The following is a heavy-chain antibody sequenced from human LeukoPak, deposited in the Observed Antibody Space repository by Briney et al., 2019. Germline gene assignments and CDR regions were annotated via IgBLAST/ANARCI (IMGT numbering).Heavy chain of an antibody. CDR1: GSSISSGDHY. J-gene: IGHJ4*02. CDR2: IYYSGST. Sequence: QSSQTLSLTCTVSGSSISSGDHYWGWIRQHPWKGLEWIGYIYYSGSTHYNPSLKSRVTISVDTSKNHFSLKLRSVTAADTAVYYCARYCSGVGCYPVDYWGQGTLVTVSS. D-gene: IGHD2-15*01. CDR3: ARYCSGVGCYPVDY. V-gene: IGHV4-31*03.